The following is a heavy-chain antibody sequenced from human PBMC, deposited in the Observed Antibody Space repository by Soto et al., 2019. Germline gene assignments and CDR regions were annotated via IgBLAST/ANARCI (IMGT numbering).Heavy chain of an antibody. J-gene: IGHJ4*02. CDR1: GFTFSSYW. CDR2: IKQDGSEK. D-gene: IGHD6-13*01. V-gene: IGHV3-7*05. CDR3: ARAGYSSSWYYFDY. Sequence: PGGSLRLSCAASGFTFSSYWMSWVRQAPGKGLEWVANIKQDGSEKYYVESVKGRFTISRDNAKNSLYLQMNSLRAEDTAVYYCARAGYSSSWYYFDYWGQGTLVTVSS.